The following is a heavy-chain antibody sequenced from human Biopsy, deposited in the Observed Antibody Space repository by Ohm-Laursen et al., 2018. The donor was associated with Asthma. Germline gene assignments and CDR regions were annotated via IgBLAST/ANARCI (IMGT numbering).Heavy chain of an antibody. CDR1: GFTFMGYH. V-gene: IGHV1-2*06. CDR2: INPNGGGT. J-gene: IGHJ5*02. D-gene: IGHD7-27*01. CDR3: ARGQKSPGDRWFDP. Sequence: GSSVKVSCKASGFTFMGYHIFWMRQAPGQGLEWTGRINPNGGGTHYAQKFQGRVTLTRDTSISTAYMDLSALTSDDTAVYYCARGQKSPGDRWFDPWGQGTLVTVSS.